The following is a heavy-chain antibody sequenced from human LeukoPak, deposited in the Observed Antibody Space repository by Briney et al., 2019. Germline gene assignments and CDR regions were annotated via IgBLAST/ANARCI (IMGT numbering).Heavy chain of an antibody. CDR3: AKAVQMATPRGYYYMEV. Sequence: TGGSLRLSCAASGFTFSSYGMSWVRQAPGKGLEWGSAITGSGGSTYYADSVKGRFTISRENSKKTLYLQMNSLRAEDTAVYYCAKAVQMATPRGYYYMEVWGKGPTVPISS. CDR2: ITGSGGST. CDR1: GFTFSSYG. D-gene: IGHD5-24*01. V-gene: IGHV3-23*01. J-gene: IGHJ6*03.